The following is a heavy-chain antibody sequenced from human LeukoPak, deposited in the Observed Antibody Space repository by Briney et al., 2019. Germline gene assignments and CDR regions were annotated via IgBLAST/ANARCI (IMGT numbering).Heavy chain of an antibody. V-gene: IGHV4-59*12. J-gene: IGHJ4*02. D-gene: IGHD3-22*01. CDR1: SGSMTDSC. Sequence: SETLSLTCYVSSGSMTDSCWSWFRQAPGKGFEWLGFIYPDGRIEYSPALRSRVTFSVATSKLEATVRLSSVTASDTAVYYCTREGYDRSGYFLDFWGQGTLVTVSS. CDR3: TREGYDRSGYFLDF. CDR2: IYPDGRI.